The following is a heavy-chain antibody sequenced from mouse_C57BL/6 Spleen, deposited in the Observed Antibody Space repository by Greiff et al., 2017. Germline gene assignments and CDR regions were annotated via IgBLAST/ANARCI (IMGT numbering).Heavy chain of an antibody. CDR3: ARWGYDAGDY. CDR2: ISGGGGNT. CDR1: GFTFSSYT. V-gene: IGHV5-9*01. Sequence: EVKVVESGGGLVKPGGSLKLSCAASGFTFSSYTMSWVRQTPEKRLEWVATISGGGGNTYYPDSVKGRFTISRDNAKNTLYLQMSSLRSEDTALYYCARWGYDAGDYWGQGTTLTVSS. J-gene: IGHJ2*01. D-gene: IGHD2-2*01.